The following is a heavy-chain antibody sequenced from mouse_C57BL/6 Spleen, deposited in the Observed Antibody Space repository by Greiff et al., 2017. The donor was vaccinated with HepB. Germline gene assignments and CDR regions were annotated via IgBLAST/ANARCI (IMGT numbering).Heavy chain of an antibody. CDR2: IRNKANGYTT. V-gene: IGHV7-3*01. Sequence: EVKLVESGGGLVQPGGSLSLSCAASGFTFTDYYMSWVRQPPGKALEWLGFIRNKANGYTTEYSASVKGRFTISRDNSQSILYLQMNALRAEDSATYYCAGYSAGPFWYFDVWGTGTTVTVSS. J-gene: IGHJ1*03. CDR1: GFTFTDYY. CDR3: AGYSAGPFWYFDV.